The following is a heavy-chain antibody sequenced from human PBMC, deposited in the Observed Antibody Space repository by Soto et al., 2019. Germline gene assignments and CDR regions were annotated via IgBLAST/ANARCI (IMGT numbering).Heavy chain of an antibody. CDR1: GGTFSSYA. V-gene: IGHV1-69*06. D-gene: IGHD3-22*01. J-gene: IGHJ4*02. CDR2: IIPIFGTA. Sequence: QVQLVQSGAEVKKPGSSVKVSCKASGGTFSSYAISWVRQAPGQGLEWMGGIIPIFGTANYAQKFQGRVTITADKSTSTAYMELSSLRSEDTAVYYCARARYYYDSSGYYNPHDYWGQGTLVTVSS. CDR3: ARARYYYDSSGYYNPHDY.